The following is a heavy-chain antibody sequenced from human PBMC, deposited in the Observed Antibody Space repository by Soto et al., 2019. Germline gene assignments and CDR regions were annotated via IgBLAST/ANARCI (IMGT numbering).Heavy chain of an antibody. J-gene: IGHJ5*02. Sequence: QVQLVESGAELKKPGASVKVSCKAPRYIFTAYFMHWVRQAPGQGLEWRGWINPNNGATHYGLSFQGRVSMKRDKSISTANMEVSSLRSDDTAVYYCASHEPGARFDLWGQGTLVIVSS. CDR3: ASHEPGARFDL. CDR1: RYIFTAYF. CDR2: INPNNGAT. V-gene: IGHV1-2*02.